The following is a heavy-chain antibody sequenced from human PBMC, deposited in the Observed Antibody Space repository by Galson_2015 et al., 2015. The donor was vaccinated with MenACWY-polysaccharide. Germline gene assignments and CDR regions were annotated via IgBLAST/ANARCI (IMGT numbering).Heavy chain of an antibody. V-gene: IGHV1-24*01. CDR1: GYTFTGYY. Sequence: SVKVSCKASGYTFTGYYMHWVRQAPGKGLEWMGGFDPEDGETIYAQKFQGRVTMTEDTSTDTAYMELSSLRSEDTAVYYCAIRSIAAAGSYYYYGMDVWGQGTTVTVSS. J-gene: IGHJ6*02. D-gene: IGHD6-13*01. CDR3: AIRSIAAAGSYYYYGMDV. CDR2: FDPEDGET.